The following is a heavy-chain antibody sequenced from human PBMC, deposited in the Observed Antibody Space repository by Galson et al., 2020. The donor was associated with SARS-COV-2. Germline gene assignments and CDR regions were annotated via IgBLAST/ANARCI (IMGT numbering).Heavy chain of an antibody. D-gene: IGHD3-3*01. CDR1: GYSITGYY. V-gene: IGHV1-2*02. CDR2: INPNSGGT. CDR3: ARTNDFWGGEWAPDDFAMDV. Sequence: ASVKVSCKASGYSITGYYIHWVRQAPGQGLEWMGWINPNSGGTNYAQKFHGRVTLTRDTSKSTAYMELSKLTSDDTAVYYCARTNDFWGGEWAPDDFAMDVWGQGTTVTVSS. J-gene: IGHJ6*02.